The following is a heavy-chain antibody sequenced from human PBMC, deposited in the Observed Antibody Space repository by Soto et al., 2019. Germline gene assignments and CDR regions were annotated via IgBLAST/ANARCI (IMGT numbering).Heavy chain of an antibody. CDR2: ISYDGSNK. CDR1: GFTFSSYA. J-gene: IGHJ6*02. Sequence: QVQLVESGGGVVQPGRSLRLSCAASGFTFSSYAMHWVRQAPGKGLEWVAVISYDGSNKYYADSVKGRFTISRDNSKNTLYRQMNSLRAEYTAVYDCARDGPILVVVAATRSYYGMDVWGQGTTVTVSS. CDR3: ARDGPILVVVAATRSYYGMDV. V-gene: IGHV3-30-3*01. D-gene: IGHD2-15*01.